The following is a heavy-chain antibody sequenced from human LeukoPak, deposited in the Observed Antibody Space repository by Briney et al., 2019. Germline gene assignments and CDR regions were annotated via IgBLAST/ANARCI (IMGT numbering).Heavy chain of an antibody. D-gene: IGHD6-19*01. CDR3: ARDQRKELWLGLLDY. J-gene: IGHJ4*02. V-gene: IGHV3-30*04. Sequence: GRSLRLSCAASEFTFSSHAMHWVRQAPGKGLEWVAVISNDGNNEYYAASVKGRFTISRDNSKNTLYLQMNSLRGEDTAVYYCARDQRKELWLGLLDYWGQRTLVTISS. CDR2: ISNDGNNE. CDR1: EFTFSSHA.